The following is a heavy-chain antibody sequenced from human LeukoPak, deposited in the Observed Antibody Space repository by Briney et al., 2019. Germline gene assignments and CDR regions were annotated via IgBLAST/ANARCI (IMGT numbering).Heavy chain of an antibody. J-gene: IGHJ5*01. CDR3: ASVRLHLGEFP. V-gene: IGHV3-23*01. CDR1: GFTLSTNA. CDR2: ISGSGAST. Sequence: GGSLRLSCLTSGFTLSTNAMSWVRQAPGKGLEWISGISGSGASTYYADSVKGRFTISRDDSRNSLYLQMNSLRAEDTAVYYCASVRLHLGEFPWGQGTLVTVSS. D-gene: IGHD3-16*01.